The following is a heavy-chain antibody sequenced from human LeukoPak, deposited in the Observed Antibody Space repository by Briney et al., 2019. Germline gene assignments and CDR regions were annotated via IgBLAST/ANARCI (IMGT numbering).Heavy chain of an antibody. D-gene: IGHD3-22*01. J-gene: IGHJ4*02. CDR2: ISSSGSTI. V-gene: IGHV3-48*03. CDR3: ARKGSLGIVQYYYDSSGYYYGSHLDY. Sequence: PGGSLRLSCAASGFTFSSYEMNWVRQAPGKGLEWVSYISSSGSTIYYADSVKGRFTISRDNAKNSLYLQMNSLRAEDTAVYYCARKGSLGIVQYYYDSSGYYYGSHLDYWGQGTLVTVSS. CDR1: GFTFSSYE.